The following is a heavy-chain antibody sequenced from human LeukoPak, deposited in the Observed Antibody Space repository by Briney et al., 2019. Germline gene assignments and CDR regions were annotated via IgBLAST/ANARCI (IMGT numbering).Heavy chain of an antibody. V-gene: IGHV3-21*01. CDR1: GFTFSSYH. CDR2: ISTSSLYI. Sequence: GGSLRLSCTASGFTFSSYHMNWVRQAPGKGLEWVSSISTSSLYIYYSDSMKGRFTISRDNAKNSLYLQMNSLRAEDTAVYYCTRATRGGYDGYFDYWGQGTLVTVSS. D-gene: IGHD5-12*01. CDR3: TRATRGGYDGYFDY. J-gene: IGHJ4*02.